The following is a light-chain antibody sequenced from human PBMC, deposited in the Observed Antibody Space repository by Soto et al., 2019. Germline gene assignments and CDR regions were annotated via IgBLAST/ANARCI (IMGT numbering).Light chain of an antibody. CDR3: QLYYPYSGCT. CDR2: DAS. J-gene: IGKJ2*02. Sequence: DIQMTQSPSTLSAFVGDRVTITCRASQSISIWLAWYQQKPGKAPKLLIYDASSLESGVPSRFRGSGSGTEFTLPISSLQPDDFATYYCQLYYPYSGCTFGQGTKLEIK. CDR1: QSISIW. V-gene: IGKV1-5*01.